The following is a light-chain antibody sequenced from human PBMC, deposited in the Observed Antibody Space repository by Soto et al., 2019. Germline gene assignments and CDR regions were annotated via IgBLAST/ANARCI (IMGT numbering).Light chain of an antibody. V-gene: IGKV1-39*01. CDR2: AAS. Sequence: EFTQTPSSLSVSIGDRVLITCRASQRISNHLNWYQQKPGKAPKLLIFAASSLQSGVPSRFSGRRSGPDFTLTTSSLQPEDFATYYCQRSYSSRPTFGQGTPLEI. CDR3: QRSYSSRPT. J-gene: IGKJ1*01. CDR1: QRISNH.